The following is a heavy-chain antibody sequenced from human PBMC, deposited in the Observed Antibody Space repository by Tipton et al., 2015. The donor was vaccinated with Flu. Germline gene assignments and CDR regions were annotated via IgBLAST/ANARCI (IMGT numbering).Heavy chain of an antibody. J-gene: IGHJ6*03. CDR1: GYTFTSYY. V-gene: IGHV1-46*04. CDR3: AREGGGGDCSSSASSSHRAV. D-gene: IGHD2-21*01. CDR2: INPSGGST. Sequence: QSGAEVKKPGASVKVSCKASGYTFTSYYMHWVRQAPGQGLEWMGIINPSGGSTSYAQKLQGRVTMTRDTSTSTAYMELRSLRSDDPAVYYCAREGGGGDCSSSASSSHRAVGGKGPPVPVSS.